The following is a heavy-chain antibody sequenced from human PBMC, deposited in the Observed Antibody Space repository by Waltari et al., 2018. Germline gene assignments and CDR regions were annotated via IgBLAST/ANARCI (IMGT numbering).Heavy chain of an antibody. CDR3: ARASYYYDSSGYYSGEYFQH. D-gene: IGHD3-22*01. Sequence: QVQLVQSGAEVKKPGASVKVSCKASGYTFTSYYMHWVRQAPGQGLEWMGIINPGGGRTSYAKKFEGRVTMTRDTSTSTVYMELSSLRSEDTAVYYCARASYYYDSSGYYSGEYFQHWGQGTLVTVSS. CDR2: INPGGGRT. CDR1: GYTFTSYY. V-gene: IGHV1-46*01. J-gene: IGHJ1*01.